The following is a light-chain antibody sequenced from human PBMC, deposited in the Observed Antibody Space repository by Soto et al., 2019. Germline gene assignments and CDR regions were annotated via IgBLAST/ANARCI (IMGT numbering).Light chain of an antibody. Sequence: IRITKSPSSLSASVVNRVTITCRASQGISSWLAWYQQKPGKAPNLLIYAASSLHSGVPSRFSGSGSGTDFTLTISSLQPEDFATYYCQQANSFPLTFGGGTKVDIK. J-gene: IGKJ4*01. CDR3: QQANSFPLT. CDR2: AAS. V-gene: IGKV1-12*01. CDR1: QGISSW.